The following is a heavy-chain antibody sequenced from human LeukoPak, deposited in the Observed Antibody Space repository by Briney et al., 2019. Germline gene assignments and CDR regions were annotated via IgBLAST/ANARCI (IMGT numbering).Heavy chain of an antibody. CDR2: ISSTSNYI. Sequence: GGSLRLSCAASGFTFSSSTMNWVRQAPGKGLESVSSISSTSNYIYYADSVKGRFTISRDNAQNSLYLQMDSLRAEDTAVYYCVRIPNSADFPNWFDPWGQGTLVTVSS. CDR3: VRIPNSADFPNWFDP. V-gene: IGHV3-21*01. D-gene: IGHD2/OR15-2a*01. CDR1: GFTFSSST. J-gene: IGHJ5*02.